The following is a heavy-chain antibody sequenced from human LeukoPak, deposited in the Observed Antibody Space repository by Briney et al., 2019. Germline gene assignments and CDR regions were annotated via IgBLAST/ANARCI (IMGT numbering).Heavy chain of an antibody. V-gene: IGHV3-7*01. CDR1: GFTFSSYE. D-gene: IGHD1-26*01. CDR2: IRYDGGEI. Sequence: GGSLRLSCAASGFTFSSYEMNWVRQAPGKGLEWVANIRYDGGEIYYVDSVKGRFTISRDNAKNSLYLQMNSLRAEDAAVYYCARDKPRGSYYGSIFDSWGQGTLVTVSS. CDR3: ARDKPRGSYYGSIFDS. J-gene: IGHJ4*02.